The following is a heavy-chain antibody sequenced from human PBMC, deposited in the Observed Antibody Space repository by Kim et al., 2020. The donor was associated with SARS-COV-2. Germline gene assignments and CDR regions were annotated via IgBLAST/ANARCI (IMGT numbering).Heavy chain of an antibody. V-gene: IGHV3-74*01. CDR3: ARAGYNYAELDY. J-gene: IGHJ4*02. Sequence: GGSLRLSCVASEFIFNNYWMHWVRQAPGKGLVWVSRLSDDGKRATYADSVRGRFTVSRDNGKNTLYLQMNDLKVEDTGVYFCARAGYNYAELDYWGQGTLVTVSS. CDR2: LSDDGKRA. D-gene: IGHD5-18*01. CDR1: EFIFNNYW.